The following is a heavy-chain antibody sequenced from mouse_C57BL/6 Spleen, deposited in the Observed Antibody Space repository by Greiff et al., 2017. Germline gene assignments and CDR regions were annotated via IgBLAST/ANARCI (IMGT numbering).Heavy chain of an antibody. CDR2: ISGGGGNT. D-gene: IGHD1-1*01. CDR1: GFTFSSYT. CDR3: ARDGSSTWFAY. Sequence: EVQVVESGGGLVKPGGSLKLSCAASGFTFSSYTMSWVRQTPEKRLEWVATISGGGGNTYYPDSVKGRFTISRDNAKNTLYLQMSSLRSEDTALYYCARDGSSTWFAYWGQGTLVTVSA. V-gene: IGHV5-9*01. J-gene: IGHJ3*01.